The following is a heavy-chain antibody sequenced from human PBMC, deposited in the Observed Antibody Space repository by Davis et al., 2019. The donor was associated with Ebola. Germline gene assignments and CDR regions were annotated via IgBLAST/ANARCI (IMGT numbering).Heavy chain of an antibody. Sequence: MPSETLSLTCAVYGGSFSDNYWSWIRQPPGKGLEWIGEINHSGRTNNNPSLKSRVTISVDTSKNQFSLKLSSVTAADTAVYYGARGPGAIWFGEQLGGWFDPWGQGTLVTVSS. V-gene: IGHV4-34*01. CDR2: INHSGRT. CDR1: GGSFSDNY. CDR3: ARGPGAIWFGEQLGGWFDP. J-gene: IGHJ5*02. D-gene: IGHD3-10*01.